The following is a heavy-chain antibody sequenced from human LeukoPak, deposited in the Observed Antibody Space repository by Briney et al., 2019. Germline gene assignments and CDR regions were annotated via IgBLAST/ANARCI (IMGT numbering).Heavy chain of an antibody. Sequence: PGRSLRLSRAASGFTLSRYWMHWVRHVPGKGLVWVSRINPGGSSTAYADSVKGRFTISRDNAKNTLYLQMDSLRAEDTAIYYCARSNQADDFWGQGTLVTVSS. D-gene: IGHD1-14*01. CDR1: GFTLSRYW. J-gene: IGHJ4*02. CDR2: INPGGSST. V-gene: IGHV3-74*01. CDR3: ARSNQADDF.